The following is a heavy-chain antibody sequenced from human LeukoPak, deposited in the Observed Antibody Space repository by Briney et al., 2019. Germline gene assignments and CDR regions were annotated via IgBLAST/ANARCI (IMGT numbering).Heavy chain of an antibody. CDR1: GYTFTGYY. J-gene: IGHJ4*02. D-gene: IGHD1-26*01. CDR2: INPNSGGT. CDR3: ARVAGIRHGAPSY. V-gene: IGHV1-2*02. Sequence: ASVKVSCKASGYTFTGYYMHWVRQAPGQGLEWMGWINPNSGGTNYAQKFQGRVTMTRDTSISTAYMELSRLRSDDAAVYYCARVAGIRHGAPSYWGQGTLVTVSS.